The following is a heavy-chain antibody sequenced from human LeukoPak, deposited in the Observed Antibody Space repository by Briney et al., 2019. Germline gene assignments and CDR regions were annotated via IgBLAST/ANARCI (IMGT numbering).Heavy chain of an antibody. CDR2: ISSSSTNT. CDR3: VRGDSRDF. J-gene: IGHJ4*02. V-gene: IGHV3-21*01. CDR1: GMTFSSYT. Sequence: GGSLRLSCVASGMTFSSYTMNWVRQAPGKGLEWVSSISSSSTNTHYADSMKGRFTIFRDNAKNSLYLQMNSLRADDSAVYYCVRGDSRDFWGQGTLVTVSS. D-gene: IGHD6-13*01.